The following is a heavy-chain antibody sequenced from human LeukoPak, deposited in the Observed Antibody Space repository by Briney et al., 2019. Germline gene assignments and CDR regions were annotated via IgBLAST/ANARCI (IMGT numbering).Heavy chain of an antibody. D-gene: IGHD6-13*01. CDR2: IYYSGST. J-gene: IGHJ5*02. V-gene: IGHV4-30-4*08. CDR3: ARGWYSSSWYERNWFDP. Sequence: SETLSLTCTVSGGSISSSSYYWSWIRQPPGKGLEWIGYIYYSGSTYYNPSLKSRVTISVDTSKNQFSLKLSSVTAADTAVYYCARGWYSSSWYERNWFDPWGQGTLVTVSS. CDR1: GGSISSSSYY.